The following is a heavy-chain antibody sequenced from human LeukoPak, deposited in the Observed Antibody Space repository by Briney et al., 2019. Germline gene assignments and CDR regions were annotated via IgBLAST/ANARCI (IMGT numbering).Heavy chain of an antibody. Sequence: GGSLRLPCVASGFTFDDFTMHWVRLAPGKGLEWVSGIDWNGFNKDYADSVKGRFTISRDNAKNSLYLQMNSLSSEDMALYFCAKDENRWLAPHAFDIWGQGTMVTVSS. CDR1: GFTFDDFT. CDR2: IDWNGFNK. D-gene: IGHD5-24*01. V-gene: IGHV3-9*03. CDR3: AKDENRWLAPHAFDI. J-gene: IGHJ3*02.